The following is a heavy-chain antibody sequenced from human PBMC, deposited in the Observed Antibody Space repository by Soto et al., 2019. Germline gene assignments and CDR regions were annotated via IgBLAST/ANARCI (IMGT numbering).Heavy chain of an antibody. CDR1: GFSVSSYA. Sequence: XGCLGLSCAACGFSVSSYAMHGVRQAPGKGLEWVAVISYDVSNKYYADSVKGRFTISRDNSKNTLYLQMNSLRAEDTAVYYCARETDLWWGGDAFDIWGQGTMVTVSS. D-gene: IGHD2-21*01. CDR3: ARETDLWWGGDAFDI. V-gene: IGHV3-30-3*01. CDR2: ISYDVSNK. J-gene: IGHJ3*02.